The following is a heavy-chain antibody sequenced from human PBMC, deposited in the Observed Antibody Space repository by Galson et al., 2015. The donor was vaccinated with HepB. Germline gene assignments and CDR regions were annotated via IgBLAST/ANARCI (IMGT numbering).Heavy chain of an antibody. V-gene: IGHV3-23*01. D-gene: IGHD3-10*01. Sequence: SLRLSCAASGFIFSTYTMNWVRQAPGKGLEWVSGVTGNGGRVYYADSAKGRFTISRDNSKNTVYLQMDSLRVDDTAVYYCARGGAGSKLDSWGQGILVTVSS. CDR3: ARGGAGSKLDS. CDR2: VTGNGGRV. CDR1: GFIFSTYT. J-gene: IGHJ4*02.